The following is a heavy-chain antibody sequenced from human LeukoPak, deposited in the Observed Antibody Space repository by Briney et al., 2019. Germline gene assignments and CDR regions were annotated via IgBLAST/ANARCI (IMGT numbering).Heavy chain of an antibody. V-gene: IGHV3-48*02. CDR3: TRDGLHTAHFDY. Sequence: PGGSLRLSCAASGFTFSTYTMNWVRQAPGKGLEWVSTVSDSRDVHYSDSVKGRFTISRDNARNLLYLQMNSLRDEDTAVYYCTRDGLHTAHFDYWGQGTLVTVSS. D-gene: IGHD5-18*01. J-gene: IGHJ4*02. CDR2: VSDSRDV. CDR1: GFTFSTYT.